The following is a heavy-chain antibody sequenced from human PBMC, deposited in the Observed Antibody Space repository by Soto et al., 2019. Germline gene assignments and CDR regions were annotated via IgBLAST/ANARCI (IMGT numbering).Heavy chain of an antibody. CDR2: IYHSGNT. CDR1: GGSISTSNW. CDR3: ARADSSALSYFFDY. V-gene: IGHV4-4*02. Sequence: SETLSLTCAVSGGSISTSNWWSWVRLPPGKGLQWIGEIYHSGNTNYNPSLKSRVTISVDKSKTQSSLKLISVTAADTAVYYCARADSSALSYFFDYWGQGTLVTVSS. D-gene: IGHD3-22*01. J-gene: IGHJ4*02.